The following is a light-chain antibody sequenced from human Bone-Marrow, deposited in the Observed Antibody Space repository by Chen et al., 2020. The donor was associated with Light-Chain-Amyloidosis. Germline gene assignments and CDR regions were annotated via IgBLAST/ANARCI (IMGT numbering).Light chain of an antibody. CDR1: SRIVSGDNH. CDR3: RAYTGTNTLV. Sequence: QSALTQPASVSGSPGQSITISCAGTSRIVSGDNHVSWYQQHPDIAPKLMIYEVTNRPSWVPFRFSSSKSDDTVSLTISELQTEDEADCFCRAYTGTNTLVVGSGTKVTVL. V-gene: IGLV2-14*01. J-gene: IGLJ1*01. CDR2: EVT.